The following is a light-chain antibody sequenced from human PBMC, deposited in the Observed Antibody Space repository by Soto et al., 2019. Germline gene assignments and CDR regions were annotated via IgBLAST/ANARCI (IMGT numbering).Light chain of an antibody. CDR2: DAS. Sequence: EIVLTQSPGTLSSSPLERVPLXWRASQSVSSSYLAWYQQKPGQAPRLLIYDASNRATGIPARFSGSGSGTDFTLTISRLEPEDFAVYYCQQYGSSPWTFGQGTKVDIK. J-gene: IGKJ1*01. V-gene: IGKV3-20*01. CDR3: QQYGSSPWT. CDR1: QSVSSSY.